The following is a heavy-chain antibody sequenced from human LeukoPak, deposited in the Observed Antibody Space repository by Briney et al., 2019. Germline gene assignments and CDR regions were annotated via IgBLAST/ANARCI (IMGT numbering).Heavy chain of an antibody. V-gene: IGHV3-64*01. CDR1: GFTLSDYA. Sequence: TGGSLRLSCAASGFTLSDYAMHWVRQAPGKGLEFVSVIGPIGVYTYYANSVKGRFTISRDNSKSTVSLQMGSLRDEDMAVYYCTRSPPGRTNWNYYDYWGRGTLVTVSS. J-gene: IGHJ4*02. CDR3: TRSPPGRTNWNYYDY. CDR2: IGPIGVYT. D-gene: IGHD1-1*01.